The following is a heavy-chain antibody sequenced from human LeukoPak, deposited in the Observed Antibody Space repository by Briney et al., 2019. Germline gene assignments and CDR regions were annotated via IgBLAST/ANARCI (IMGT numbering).Heavy chain of an antibody. Sequence: SETLSLTCTASGGSISSYYWSWIRQPPGKGLEWIGYIYYSGSTNYNPSLKSRVTISVDTSKNQFSLKLSSVTAADTAVYYCARGYYDFWSGYSPDDAFDIWGQGTMVTVSS. CDR3: ARGYYDFWSGYSPDDAFDI. CDR1: GGSISSYY. D-gene: IGHD3-3*01. V-gene: IGHV4-59*01. CDR2: IYYSGST. J-gene: IGHJ3*02.